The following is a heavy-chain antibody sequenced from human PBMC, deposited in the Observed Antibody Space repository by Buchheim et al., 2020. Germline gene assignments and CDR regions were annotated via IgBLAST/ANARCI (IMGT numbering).Heavy chain of an antibody. CDR1: GFTFSGSA. CDR2: IRSEHNSYAT. CDR3: TRSRNYDTSGPDAFDI. J-gene: IGHJ3*02. Sequence: EVQLVESGGGLVQPGGSLKLSCAASGFTFSGSAIHWVRQASGKGLEWVGRIRSEHNSYATAHAASVKGRFTVSRDDSKNTAYLQMNSLETEDTAVYYCTRSRNYDTSGPDAFDIWGQGT. V-gene: IGHV3-73*01. D-gene: IGHD3-22*01.